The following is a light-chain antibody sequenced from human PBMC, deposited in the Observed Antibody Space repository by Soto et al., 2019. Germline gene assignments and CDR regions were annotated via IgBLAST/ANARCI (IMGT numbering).Light chain of an antibody. V-gene: IGLV1-51*01. CDR1: SSNIGNNY. CDR2: DNN. Sequence: QSVLTQPPSVSAAPGQTVTISCSGTSSNIGNNYVSWYQHLPGTAPKLLIYDNNKRPSGIPDRFSGSKSGTSAALAITGLQTGDEAEYYCGTWDSSLSAGLFGTGTKLTVL. CDR3: GTWDSSLSAGL. J-gene: IGLJ1*01.